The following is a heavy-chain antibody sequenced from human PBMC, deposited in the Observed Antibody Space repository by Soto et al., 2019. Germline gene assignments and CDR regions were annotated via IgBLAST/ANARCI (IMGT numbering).Heavy chain of an antibody. D-gene: IGHD2-2*01. Sequence: SETLSLTCAVYGGSFSGYYWSWIRQPPGKGLEWIGEINHSGSTNYNPSLKSRVTISVDASKNQFSLKLSSVTAADTAVYYCARGRVPAAITYYYGMDVWGQGTTVTVSS. CDR2: INHSGST. CDR1: GGSFSGYY. CDR3: ARGRVPAAITYYYGMDV. J-gene: IGHJ6*02. V-gene: IGHV4-34*01.